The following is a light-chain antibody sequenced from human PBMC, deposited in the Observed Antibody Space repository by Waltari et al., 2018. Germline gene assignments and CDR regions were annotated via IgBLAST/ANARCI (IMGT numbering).Light chain of an antibody. J-gene: IGKJ4*01. CDR1: QSVSSY. Sequence: EIVLTKSPATLSLSPGERATLPCRASQSVSSYLAWYQQKPGQAPRLLIYDASTRATGIPARFSGSGSGTDFTLTISSLEPEDFAVYYCQQRSNWPLTFGGGTKVEIK. V-gene: IGKV3-11*01. CDR2: DAS. CDR3: QQRSNWPLT.